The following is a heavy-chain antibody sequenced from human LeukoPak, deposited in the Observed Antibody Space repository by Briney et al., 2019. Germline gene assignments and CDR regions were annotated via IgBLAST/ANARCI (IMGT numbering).Heavy chain of an antibody. CDR3: ARGTTMVRGVIVD. V-gene: IGHV4-59*12. CDR1: GGSISSYY. D-gene: IGHD3-10*01. CDR2: IYYSGST. J-gene: IGHJ4*02. Sequence: SSETLSLTCTVSGGSISSYYWSWIRQPPGKGLEWIGYIYYSGSTNYNPSLKSRVAMSVDTSKNQFSLKLSSVTAADTAVYYCARGTTMVRGVIVDWGQGTLVTVSS.